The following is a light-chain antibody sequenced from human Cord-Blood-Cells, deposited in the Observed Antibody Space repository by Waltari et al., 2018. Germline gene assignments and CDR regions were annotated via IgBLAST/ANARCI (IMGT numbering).Light chain of an antibody. V-gene: IGKV1-39*01. Sequence: DIQMTQSPSSLSASVGDRVTITCRASQSISSYLNWYQQKPGKSPKLLIYAASSLQSGVPSMFSSSGSGTDFTLTISSLQPEDFATYYCQQSYSTPPTFGQGTKVEIK. CDR3: QQSYSTPPT. J-gene: IGKJ1*01. CDR1: QSISSY. CDR2: AAS.